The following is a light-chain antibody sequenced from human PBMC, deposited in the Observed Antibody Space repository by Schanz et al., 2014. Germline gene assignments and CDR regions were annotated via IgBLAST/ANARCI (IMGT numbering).Light chain of an antibody. J-gene: IGLJ3*02. V-gene: IGLV2-14*01. CDR3: SSFTSSLRWV. CDR1: SNDVGGYNY. Sequence: QSVLTQPASVSGSPGQSVTISCTGTSNDVGGYNYVSWYQQHPGKAPKLMIYEVSKRPSGVPDRFSGSKSGNTASLTISGLQAEDEADYYCSSFTSSLRWVFGGGTKLTVL. CDR2: EVS.